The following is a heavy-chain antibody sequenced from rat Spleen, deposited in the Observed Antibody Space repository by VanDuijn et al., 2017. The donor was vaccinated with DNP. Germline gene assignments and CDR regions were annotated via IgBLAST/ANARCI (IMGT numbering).Heavy chain of an antibody. CDR2: ISYDSNNT. J-gene: IGHJ2*01. D-gene: IGHD1-6*01. CDR1: GFTFSDYN. V-gene: IGHV5-7*01. Sequence: EVQLVESGGGLVQPGRSLKFPCAASGFTFSDYNMAWVRQAPKKGLEWVATISYDSNNTYYRDSVKGRFTISRDNAKNTLYLQMNSLRSEDTATYYCTRGVYYGSSWAFDYWGHGVMVTVSS. CDR3: TRGVYYGSSWAFDY.